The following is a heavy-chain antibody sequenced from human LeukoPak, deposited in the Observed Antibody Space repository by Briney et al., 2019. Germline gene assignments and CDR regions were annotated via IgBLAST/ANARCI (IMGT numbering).Heavy chain of an antibody. V-gene: IGHV4-38-2*02. CDR2: IYHSGST. J-gene: IGHJ6*04. D-gene: IGHD6-19*01. CDR3: ARELAVAGTGYYYYGMDV. Sequence: SETLSLTCAVSGYSISSGYYWGWIRQPPGKGLEWIGSIYHSGSTYYNPSLKSRVTISVDTSKNQFSLKLSSVTAADTAVYYCARELAVAGTGYYYYGMDVWGKGTTVTVSS. CDR1: GYSISSGYY.